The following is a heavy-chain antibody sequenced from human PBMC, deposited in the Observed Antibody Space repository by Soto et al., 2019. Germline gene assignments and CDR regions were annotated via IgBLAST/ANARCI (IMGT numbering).Heavy chain of an antibody. Sequence: QVQLVQSGAEVKKPGSSVKVSCKASGDTFSTYTITWMRQAPGQGLEWMGWIIPMSATSKYAQKFQGRVTITADESTSTVYIELSTLRHDDTAVYYCARDGLVLVPTTVKADYYYYAMDVWGQGTTVTVSS. J-gene: IGHJ6*02. CDR1: GDTFSTYT. CDR3: ARDGLVLVPTTVKADYYYYAMDV. V-gene: IGHV1-69*12. CDR2: IIPMSATS. D-gene: IGHD4-17*01.